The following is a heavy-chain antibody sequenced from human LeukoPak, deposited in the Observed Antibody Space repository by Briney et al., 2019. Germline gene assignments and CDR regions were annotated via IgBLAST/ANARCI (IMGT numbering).Heavy chain of an antibody. CDR1: GYSFTSYG. V-gene: IGHV1-18*01. CDR3: ARVKGSSSAFAFGI. Sequence: ASVKVSCKASGYSFTSYGISWVRQAPGQGLEWMGWISGYNGNTDFAQKLQGRVTMTTDTSTSTAYMELRSLRSDDTAVYYCARVKGSSSAFAFGIWGQGTMVTVSS. D-gene: IGHD6-6*01. CDR2: ISGYNGNT. J-gene: IGHJ3*02.